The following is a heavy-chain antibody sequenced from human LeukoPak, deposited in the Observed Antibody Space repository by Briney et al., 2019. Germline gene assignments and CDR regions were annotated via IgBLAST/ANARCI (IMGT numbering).Heavy chain of an antibody. CDR1: GVSISSSSYY. CDR3: ARGRSLGYSSGWYVVDY. V-gene: IGHV4-39*01. CDR2: IYYSGST. J-gene: IGHJ4*02. Sequence: SETLSLTCNVSGVSISSSSYYWGWIRQPPGKGLEWIGSIYYSGSTYYNPSLKSRVTISVDTSKNQFSLKLSSVTAADTAVYYCARGRSLGYSSGWYVVDYWGQGTLVTVSS. D-gene: IGHD6-19*01.